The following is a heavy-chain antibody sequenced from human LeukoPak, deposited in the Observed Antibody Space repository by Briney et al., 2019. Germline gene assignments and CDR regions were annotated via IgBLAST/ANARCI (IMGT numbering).Heavy chain of an antibody. J-gene: IGHJ5*02. Sequence: SETLSLTCAVYGGSFSDYYWTWIRQPPDKGLEWIGEINHNESTTYNPSLKSRVTISVDTSKNQFSLKLSSVTAADTAEYYCARYSGESICFDPWGQGTLVTVCS. CDR1: GGSFSDYY. D-gene: IGHD3-10*01. CDR3: ARYSGESICFDP. CDR2: INHNEST. V-gene: IGHV4-34*01.